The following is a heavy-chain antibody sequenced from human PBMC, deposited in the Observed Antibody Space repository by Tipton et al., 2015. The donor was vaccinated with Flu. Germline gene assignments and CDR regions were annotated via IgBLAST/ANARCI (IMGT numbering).Heavy chain of an antibody. Sequence: QLVQSGAEVKKPGASVKVSCKASGYTFTSYGISWVRQAPGQGLEWMGWISAYNGNTTYAQKLQGRVTMTTDTSTSTAYMELRSLRSDDTAVYCCARSTDYDILTGYFSPFDPWGQGTLVTVSS. V-gene: IGHV1-18*01. J-gene: IGHJ5*02. D-gene: IGHD3-9*01. CDR3: ARSTDYDILTGYFSPFDP. CDR1: GYTFTSYG. CDR2: ISAYNGNT.